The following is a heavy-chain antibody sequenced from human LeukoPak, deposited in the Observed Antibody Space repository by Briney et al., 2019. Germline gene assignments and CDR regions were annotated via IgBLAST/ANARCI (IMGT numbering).Heavy chain of an antibody. D-gene: IGHD3-10*01. CDR1: GFTFSSYA. J-gene: IGHJ4*02. CDR3: ARDVTPNYYGSGSYFDY. V-gene: IGHV3-30-3*01. CDR2: ISYDGSNK. Sequence: GGSLRLSCAASGFTFSSYAMHWVRQAPGKGLEWVAVISYDGSNKYYADSVKGRFTISRDNSKNTLYLQMNSLRAEDTAVYYCARDVTPNYYGSGSYFDYWGQGTLVTVSS.